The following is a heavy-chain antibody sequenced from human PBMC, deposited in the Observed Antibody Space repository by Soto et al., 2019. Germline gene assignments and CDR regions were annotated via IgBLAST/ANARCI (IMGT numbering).Heavy chain of an antibody. CDR3: ARGQGYYDILTGYYRDYYYGMDV. Sequence: EVQLVKSGGGLVKPGGSLRLSCAASGFTFSSYSMNWVRQAPGKGLEWVSSISSSSSYIYYADSVKGRFTISRDNAKNPLDLQMNSMGAEDTAVYYCARGQGYYDILTGYYRDYYYGMDVWGQGTTVTVSS. CDR1: GFTFSSYS. V-gene: IGHV3-21*01. J-gene: IGHJ6*02. CDR2: ISSSSSYI. D-gene: IGHD3-9*01.